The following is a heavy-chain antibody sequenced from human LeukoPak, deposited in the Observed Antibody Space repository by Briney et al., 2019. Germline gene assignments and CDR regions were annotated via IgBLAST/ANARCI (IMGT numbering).Heavy chain of an antibody. V-gene: IGHV5-51*01. CDR1: GYTFTTYW. CDR3: TRSPRDGYHDAFDI. CDR2: IYPGDSET. Sequence: GESLKISCKGSGYTFTTYWIAWVRQMPGEVLEWMGIIYPGDSETRYSPSFQGQVTISADKSITTAYLQWGSLKASDTAMYYCTRSPRDGYHDAFDIWGRGTMVTVFS. D-gene: IGHD5-24*01. J-gene: IGHJ3*02.